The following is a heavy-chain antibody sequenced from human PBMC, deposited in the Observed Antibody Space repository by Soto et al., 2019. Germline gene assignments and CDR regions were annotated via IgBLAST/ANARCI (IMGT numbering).Heavy chain of an antibody. CDR1: GYTFTSYD. Sequence: ASVKVSCKASGYTFTSYDINWVRQATGQGLEWMGWMNPNSGNTGYAQKFQGRVTMTRNTSISTAYMELSSLRSEDTAVYYCARPLYPLTFIAVAGILVYWGQGTLVTVSS. CDR3: ARPLYPLTFIAVAGILVY. D-gene: IGHD6-19*01. V-gene: IGHV1-8*01. J-gene: IGHJ4*02. CDR2: MNPNSGNT.